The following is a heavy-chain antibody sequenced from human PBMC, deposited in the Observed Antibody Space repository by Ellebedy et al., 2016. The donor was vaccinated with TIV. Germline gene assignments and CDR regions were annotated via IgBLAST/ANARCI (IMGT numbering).Heavy chain of an antibody. CDR1: GFTFTSSA. CDR2: IVVGSGNT. Sequence: AASVKVSCKASGFTFTSSAMQWARQARGQRLEWRGWIVVGSGNTDHAQRFQERVTITREMSTSTAYMELSSLRSEDTAVYYCAATSGSYRSMLLAGPLDDGFDIWGQGTMVTVSS. J-gene: IGHJ3*02. CDR3: AATSGSYRSMLLAGPLDDGFDI. V-gene: IGHV1-58*02. D-gene: IGHD1-26*01.